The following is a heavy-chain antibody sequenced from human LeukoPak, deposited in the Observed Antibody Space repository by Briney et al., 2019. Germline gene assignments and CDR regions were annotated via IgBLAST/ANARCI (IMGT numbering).Heavy chain of an antibody. D-gene: IGHD3-10*01. V-gene: IGHV4-59*08. Sequence: SETLSLTCTVSGGSISSYSWSWIRQPPGKGLEWIGYIYYSGSTNYNPSLKSRVTISVDTSKNQFSLKLSSVTAADTAVYYCARHRMVRGVRRAFDIWGQGTMVTVSS. CDR3: ARHRMVRGVRRAFDI. J-gene: IGHJ3*02. CDR2: IYYSGST. CDR1: GGSISSYS.